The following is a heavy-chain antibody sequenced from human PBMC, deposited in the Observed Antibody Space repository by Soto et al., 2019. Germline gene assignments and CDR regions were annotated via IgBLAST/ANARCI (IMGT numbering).Heavy chain of an antibody. V-gene: IGHV1-46*03. CDR1: GYTFINYY. CDR2: INPTGGST. J-gene: IGHJ4*02. D-gene: IGHD3-16*02. CDR3: AIDESVITFGGVIVWYLDQ. Sequence: QVRLVQSGAEVKKPGASVKVSCKASGYTFINYYIHWVRQAPGQGLEWMGMINPTGGSTTYAQKFQGRVTVTRDTSTSTVYMELSSLTSEDTAVYYCAIDESVITFGGVIVWYLDQWGQGAFVTVSS.